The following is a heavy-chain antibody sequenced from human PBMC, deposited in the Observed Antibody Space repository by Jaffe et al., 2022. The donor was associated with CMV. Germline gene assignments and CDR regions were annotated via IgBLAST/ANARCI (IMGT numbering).Heavy chain of an antibody. Sequence: EVQLVESGGGLVQPGGSLRLSCAASGFTFSSYEMNWVRQAPGKGLEWVSYISSSGSTIYYADSVKGRFTISRDNAKNSLYLQMNSLRAEDTAVYYCARGTIWSGYYNRPIWYFDLWGRGTLVTVSS. CDR2: ISSSGSTI. V-gene: IGHV3-48*03. CDR3: ARGTIWSGYYNRPIWYFDL. CDR1: GFTFSSYE. J-gene: IGHJ2*01. D-gene: IGHD3-3*01.